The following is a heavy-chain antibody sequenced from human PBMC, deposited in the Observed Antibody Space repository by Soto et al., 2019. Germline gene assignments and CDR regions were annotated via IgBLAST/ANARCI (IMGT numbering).Heavy chain of an antibody. CDR1: GASMTKNHHY. CDR3: AQRRPWRSSSGEFGMDL. J-gene: IGHJ6*02. CDR2: TFYSGNT. D-gene: IGHD3-16*01. V-gene: IGHV4-39*01. Sequence: PSETLSLTCTVSGASMTKNHHYWAWIRQPPGKGLEWIATTFYSGNTYYNPSLKSRVTVSVDAPKNQFSLKMYSVPAADSAVYFWAQRRPWRSSSGEFGMDLLAQATTVTVSS.